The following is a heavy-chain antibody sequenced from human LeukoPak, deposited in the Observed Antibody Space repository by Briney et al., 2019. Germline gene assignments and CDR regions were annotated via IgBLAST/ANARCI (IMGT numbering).Heavy chain of an antibody. CDR1: GYAFTSYD. CDR3: ARTYGGAVLGGY. J-gene: IGHJ4*02. D-gene: IGHD1-26*01. Sequence: ASVKVSCKASGYAFTSYDINWVRQATGQGLEWMGWMNPNSGNTGYAQKFQGRVTMTRNTSISTAYMELSSLRSEDTAVYYCARTYGGAVLGGYWGQGTLVTASS. V-gene: IGHV1-8*01. CDR2: MNPNSGNT.